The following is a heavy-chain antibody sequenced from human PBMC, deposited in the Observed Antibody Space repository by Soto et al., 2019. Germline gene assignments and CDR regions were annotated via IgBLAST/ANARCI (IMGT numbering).Heavy chain of an antibody. Sequence: ASVKVSYKASGYTFTSYAMHWVRQAPGQRLEWMGWINAGNGNTKYSQKFQGRVTITRDTSASTAYMELSSLRSEDTAVYYCARGGSLYWYFDLWGRGTLVTSPQ. CDR2: INAGNGNT. J-gene: IGHJ2*01. D-gene: IGHD1-26*01. V-gene: IGHV1-3*01. CDR3: ARGGSLYWYFDL. CDR1: GYTFTSYA.